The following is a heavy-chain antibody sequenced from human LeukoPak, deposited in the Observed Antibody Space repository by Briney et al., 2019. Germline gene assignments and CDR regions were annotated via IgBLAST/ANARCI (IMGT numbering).Heavy chain of an antibody. V-gene: IGHV4-34*01. CDR1: GGSFSGYY. J-gene: IGHJ4*02. CDR3: ARHFLYSSGCPLDY. D-gene: IGHD6-19*01. CDR2: INHSGST. Sequence: SETLSLTCAVYGGSFSGYYWSWLRQPPGKGLEWIGEINHSGSTNYNPSLKSRVTISVDTSKNQFSLKLSSVTAADTAVYYCARHFLYSSGCPLDYWGQGTLVTVSS.